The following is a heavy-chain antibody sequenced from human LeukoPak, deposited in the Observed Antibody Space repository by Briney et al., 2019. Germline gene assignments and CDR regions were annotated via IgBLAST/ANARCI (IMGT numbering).Heavy chain of an antibody. J-gene: IGHJ4*02. D-gene: IGHD2-21*02. CDR1: GINFRAYW. CDR3: TRGDPDK. CDR2: INYGGNEN. Sequence: GGSLRLSCTASGINFRAYWMSWVRQAPGKGLEWVANINYGGNENYHVDSVKGRFSISRDNVRNSLYLQMNSLRAEDTAVYYCTRGDPDKWGQGTLVIVSS. V-gene: IGHV3-7*03.